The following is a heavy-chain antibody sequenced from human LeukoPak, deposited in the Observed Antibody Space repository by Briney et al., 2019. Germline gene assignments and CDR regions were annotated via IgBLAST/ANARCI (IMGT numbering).Heavy chain of an antibody. Sequence: GGSLRLSCAASGFTFSGYEMNWVRQAPGKGLEWVSYISSSGSTIYYADSVKGRFTISRDNAKNSLYLQMNSLRAEDTAVYYCAREDSSGYKPFDYWGQGTLVTVSS. J-gene: IGHJ4*02. CDR1: GFTFSGYE. D-gene: IGHD3-22*01. V-gene: IGHV3-48*03. CDR3: AREDSSGYKPFDY. CDR2: ISSSGSTI.